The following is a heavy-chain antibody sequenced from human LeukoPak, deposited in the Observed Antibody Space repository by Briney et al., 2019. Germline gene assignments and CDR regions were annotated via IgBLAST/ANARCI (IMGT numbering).Heavy chain of an antibody. D-gene: IGHD2-15*01. CDR3: ARGPCGGGSCYGVL. V-gene: IGHV1-69*04. J-gene: IGHJ6*02. CDR1: GGTFSSYA. CDR2: IIPILGIA. Sequence: GSSVKVSCKASGGTFSSYAISWVRQAPGQGLEWMGRIIPILGIANYAQKFQGRVTITADKSTSTAYMELSSLRSEDTAVYYCARGPCGGGSCYGVLWGQGTAVTVSS.